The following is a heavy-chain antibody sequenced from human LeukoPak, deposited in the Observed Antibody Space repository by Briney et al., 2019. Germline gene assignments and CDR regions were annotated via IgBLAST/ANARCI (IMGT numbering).Heavy chain of an antibody. CDR2: IYYSGST. CDR1: GGSISSYY. CDR3: ARESRITIFGVVSDFDY. J-gene: IGHJ4*02. V-gene: IGHV4-59*01. D-gene: IGHD3-3*01. Sequence: TLSLTCIVSGGSISSYYWSWIRQPPGKGLKWIGYIYYSGSTNYNPSLKSRVTMSVDTSKNQFSLKLSSVTAADTAVYYCARESRITIFGVVSDFDYWGQGTLVTVSS.